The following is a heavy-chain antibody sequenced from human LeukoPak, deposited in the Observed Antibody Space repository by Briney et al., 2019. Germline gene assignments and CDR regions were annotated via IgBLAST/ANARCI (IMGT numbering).Heavy chain of an antibody. CDR3: ARAVYDSSALY. V-gene: IGHV3-9*01. Sequence: GRSLRLSCAASGFTFHDYAMHWVRQAPGKGLEWVSGINWDSGFIGYADSVKGRFTISRDNSKNTLYLQMNSLRAEDTAVYYCARAVYDSSALYWGQGTLVTVSS. D-gene: IGHD3-22*01. J-gene: IGHJ4*02. CDR2: INWDSGFI. CDR1: GFTFHDYA.